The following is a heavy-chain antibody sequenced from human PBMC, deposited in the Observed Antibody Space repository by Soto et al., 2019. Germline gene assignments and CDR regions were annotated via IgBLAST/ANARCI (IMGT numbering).Heavy chain of an antibody. Sequence: FPRLSCAASGFTFDDYAMHWVRQAPGKGLEWVSGISWNSGSIGYADSVKGRFTISRDNAKNSLYLQMNSLRAEDTALYYCAKDRGISSGYYFDFCGQGTMVTVSS. J-gene: IGHJ3*01. V-gene: IGHV3-9*01. CDR2: ISWNSGSI. D-gene: IGHD3-22*01. CDR1: GFTFDDYA. CDR3: AKDRGISSGYYFDF.